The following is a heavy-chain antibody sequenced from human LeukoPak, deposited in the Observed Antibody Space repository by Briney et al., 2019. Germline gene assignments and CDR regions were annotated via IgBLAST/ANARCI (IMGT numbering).Heavy chain of an antibody. CDR1: GYTVTSYD. V-gene: IGHV1-8*01. CDR3: ARVREYSSSHKGYYYYYYGMDV. D-gene: IGHD6-6*01. CDR2: MNPNSGNT. J-gene: IGHJ6*02. Sequence: ASVKVSCKASGYTVTSYDINWVRQATRQGLEWMGWMNPNSGNTGYAQRFQGRVTMTRNTSISTAYMELSSLRSEDTAVYYCARVREYSSSHKGYYYYYYGMDVWGQGTTVTVSS.